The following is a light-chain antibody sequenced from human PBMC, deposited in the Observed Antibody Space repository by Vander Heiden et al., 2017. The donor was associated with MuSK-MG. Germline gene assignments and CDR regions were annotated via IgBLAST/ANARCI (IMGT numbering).Light chain of an antibody. CDR3: QQYGSSLMYT. J-gene: IGKJ2*01. CDR2: GAS. CDR1: QSVSSSY. Sequence: EIVLTQSPGTLSLSPGERATLSCRASQSVSSSYLARYQQKPGQAPRLLIYGASSRATGIPDRFSGSGYGTDFTLTISRLEPEDFAVYYCQQYGSSLMYTFGQGTKLEIK. V-gene: IGKV3-20*01.